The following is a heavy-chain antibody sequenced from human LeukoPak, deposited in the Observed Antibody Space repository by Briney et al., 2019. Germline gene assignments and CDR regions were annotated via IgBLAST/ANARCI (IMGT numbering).Heavy chain of an antibody. CDR2: ILGSGTIT. CDR3: ATQTAFDY. D-gene: IGHD1-14*01. V-gene: IGHV3-23*01. Sequence: GGSLRLSCAASGFXFTNYVMSWVRQAPGKGLEWVSSILGSGTITYYADSVKGRFTISRDNSKNTLYLQMNSLRAEDTAVYYCATQTAFDYWGQGALVTVSS. CDR1: GFXFTNYV. J-gene: IGHJ4*02.